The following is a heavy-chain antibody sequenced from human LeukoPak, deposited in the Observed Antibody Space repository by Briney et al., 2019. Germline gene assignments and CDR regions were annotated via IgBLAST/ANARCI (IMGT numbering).Heavy chain of an antibody. V-gene: IGHV3-7*05. D-gene: IGHD2-8*02. J-gene: IGHJ4*02. CDR3: AKSGGVDY. Sequence: RGSLRLSCAAPGFTFSIYWMSWVRQAPGKGLEWVANIKQDGSEKNYVDSVKSRFTISRDNANNSLYLQMNSLRAEDTAVYYCAKSGGVDYWGQGTLVAVSS. CDR1: GFTFSIYW. CDR2: IKQDGSEK.